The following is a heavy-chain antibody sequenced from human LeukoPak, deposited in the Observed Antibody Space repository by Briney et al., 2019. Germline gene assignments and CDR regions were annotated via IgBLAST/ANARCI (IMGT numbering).Heavy chain of an antibody. J-gene: IGHJ4*02. CDR1: GFTFSSYA. Sequence: GVSLRLSCAAPGFTFSSYAMNWVRQAPGKGLEWVSSISSSSSYIYYADSVRGRFTISRDNSKNTLYLQMNSLRAEDTAVYYCAKTRGRIVGADFDYWGQGTLVSVSS. CDR2: ISSSSSYI. CDR3: AKTRGRIVGADFDY. D-gene: IGHD1-26*01. V-gene: IGHV3-23*01.